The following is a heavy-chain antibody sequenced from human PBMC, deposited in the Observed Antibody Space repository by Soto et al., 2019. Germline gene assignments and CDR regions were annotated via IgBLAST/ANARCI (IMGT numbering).Heavy chain of an antibody. CDR1: GFTFSSYW. J-gene: IGHJ6*02. Sequence: PGGSLRLSCAASGFTFSSYWMHWVRQAPGKGLVWVSRINRDGSSASYADSVKGRFTISRDNAKSTLYLQMNSLGADDTAMYFCTRDSFDETTYYGMDVWGQGTTVTVSS. CDR2: INRDGSSA. V-gene: IGHV3-74*01. D-gene: IGHD4-4*01. CDR3: TRDSFDETTYYGMDV.